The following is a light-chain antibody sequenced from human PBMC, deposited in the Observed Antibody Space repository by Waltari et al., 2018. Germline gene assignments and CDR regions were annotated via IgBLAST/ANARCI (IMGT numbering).Light chain of an antibody. Sequence: EIVFTQSPVTLSLSAGERATLSCRASESVFNYLAWYQQKPGQSPRLLIYDTSTRATGIPARFSGSGSGTDFTLTISNLEAEDFALYYCQQGSILPLTFGGGTKVEIK. J-gene: IGKJ4*01. CDR1: ESVFNY. CDR3: QQGSILPLT. CDR2: DTS. V-gene: IGKV3-11*01.